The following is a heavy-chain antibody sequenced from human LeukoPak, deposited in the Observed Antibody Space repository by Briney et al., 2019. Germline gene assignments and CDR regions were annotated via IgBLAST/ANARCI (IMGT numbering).Heavy chain of an antibody. J-gene: IGHJ6*03. V-gene: IGHV3-23*01. Sequence: PGGSLRLSCAASGFTFSSYAMSWVRQAPGKGLEWVSAISGSGGSTYYADSVKGRFTISRDNSKNTLYLQMNSLRAEDTAVYYCARDLGAAAGPRFVVYMDVWGKGTTVTISS. D-gene: IGHD6-13*01. CDR2: ISGSGGST. CDR1: GFTFSSYA. CDR3: ARDLGAAAGPRFVVYMDV.